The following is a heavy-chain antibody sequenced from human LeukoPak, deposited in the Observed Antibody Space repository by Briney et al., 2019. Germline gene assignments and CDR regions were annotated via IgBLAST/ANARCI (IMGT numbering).Heavy chain of an antibody. V-gene: IGHV3-74*03. CDR3: ASDLDAVGTTIDH. Sequence: PGGSLRLSCAPSGFTFRSYWMQWVRQAPGEGLVWVSRIKSDRCVTLYADSVKGRFTISRIHTKNMLYLQMNSLRDEDTAMYFCASDLDAVGTTIDHWGHGTLVTVSS. CDR1: GFTFRSYW. CDR2: IKSDRCVT. J-gene: IGHJ4*01. D-gene: IGHD1-14*01.